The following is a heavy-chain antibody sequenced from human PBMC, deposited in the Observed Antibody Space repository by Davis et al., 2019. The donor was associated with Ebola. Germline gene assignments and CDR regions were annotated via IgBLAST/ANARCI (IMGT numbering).Heavy chain of an antibody. CDR2: IDPSDSDT. D-gene: IGHD4-23*01. CDR3: ARANGSNVNDGFDV. Sequence: PGGSLRLSCQGSGYTFTTYWIGWVRQVTGKGLECVGIIDPSDSDTRYSPSFQGQVTISVDKSASTAYLQWSSLKASDTAMYYCARANGSNVNDGFDVWGQGTMVTVSS. V-gene: IGHV5-51*01. J-gene: IGHJ3*01. CDR1: GYTFTTYW.